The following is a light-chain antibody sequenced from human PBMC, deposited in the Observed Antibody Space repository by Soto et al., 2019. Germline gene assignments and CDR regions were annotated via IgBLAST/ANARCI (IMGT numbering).Light chain of an antibody. V-gene: IGKV1-39*01. J-gene: IGKJ1*01. CDR3: QQYGSSPT. CDR1: QSISSY. CDR2: AAS. Sequence: DIQMTQSPSSLSASVGDRVTITFRASQSISSYLNWYQQKPGKAPKLLIYAASSLQSGVPSRFSGSESGTDFTLTISRLEPEDFAVYYCQQYGSSPTFGQGTKVDIK.